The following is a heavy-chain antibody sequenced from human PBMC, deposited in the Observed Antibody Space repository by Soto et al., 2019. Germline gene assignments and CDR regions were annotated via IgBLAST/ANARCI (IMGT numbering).Heavy chain of an antibody. Sequence: PSETLSLTCTVSGGSISSGGYYWSWIRQHPGKGLEWIGYIYYSGSTYYNPSLKSRVTISVDTSKNQFSLKLSSVTAADTAVYYCARDGEYSYGYPNWFDPWGQGTLVTVSS. D-gene: IGHD5-18*01. CDR3: ARDGEYSYGYPNWFDP. CDR2: IYYSGST. V-gene: IGHV4-31*03. CDR1: GGSISSGGYY. J-gene: IGHJ5*02.